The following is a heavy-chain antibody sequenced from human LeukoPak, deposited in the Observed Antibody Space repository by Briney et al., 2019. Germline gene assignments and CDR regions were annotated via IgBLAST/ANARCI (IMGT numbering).Heavy chain of an antibody. CDR2: IYYSGST. Sequence: SETLSLTCTVSGGSISSYYWSWIRQPPGKGLEWIGYIYYSGSTNYNPSLKSRVAISVDTSKNQFSLKLSSVTAADTAVYYCARGEVGALNRAFDIWGQGTMVTVSS. CDR1: GGSISSYY. V-gene: IGHV4-59*01. D-gene: IGHD1-26*01. CDR3: ARGEVGALNRAFDI. J-gene: IGHJ3*02.